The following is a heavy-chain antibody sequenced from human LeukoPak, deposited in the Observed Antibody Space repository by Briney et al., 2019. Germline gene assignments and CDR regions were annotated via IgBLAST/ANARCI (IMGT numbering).Heavy chain of an antibody. CDR1: GYTFTSYY. V-gene: IGHV1-46*03. J-gene: IGHJ6*03. CDR3: ASGSTRGYDFWSGYQYYYYYYMDV. CDR2: INPSGGST. D-gene: IGHD3-3*01. Sequence: GASVKVSCKASGYTFTSYYMHWVRQAPGQGLEWMGIINPSGGSTSYAQKFQGRVTMTRDMSTSTVYMELSSLRSEDTAVYYCASGSTRGYDFWSGYQYYYYYYMDVWGKGTTVTVSS.